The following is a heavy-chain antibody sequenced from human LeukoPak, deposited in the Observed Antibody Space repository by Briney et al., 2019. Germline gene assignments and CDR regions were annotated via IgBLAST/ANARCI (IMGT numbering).Heavy chain of an antibody. J-gene: IGHJ4*02. CDR2: IYYSGST. V-gene: IGHV4-39*01. CDR3: ARTGTTTIDY. D-gene: IGHD1-7*01. Sequence: SETLSLTCTVSGGSIGSSSYYWGWIRQPPGKGLEWIGSIYYSGSTYYNPSLKSRVTISVDTSKNQFSLKLSSVTAADTAVYYCARTGTTTIDYWGQGTLVTVSS. CDR1: GGSIGSSSYY.